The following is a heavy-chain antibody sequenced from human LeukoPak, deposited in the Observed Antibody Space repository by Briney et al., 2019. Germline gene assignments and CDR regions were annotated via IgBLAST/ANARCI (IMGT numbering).Heavy chain of an antibody. Sequence: ASVEVSCKASGYTFTTYGISWVRQAPGHGREWMGYISGRSDDENYADNFQGRLTMTTDTSTNTAYMELGSLTSDDTAVYYCARDWDGRTDCFDPWGQGTLVTVSS. V-gene: IGHV1-18*01. J-gene: IGHJ5*02. CDR3: ARDWDGRTDCFDP. CDR1: GYTFTTYG. CDR2: ISGRSDDE. D-gene: IGHD1-26*01.